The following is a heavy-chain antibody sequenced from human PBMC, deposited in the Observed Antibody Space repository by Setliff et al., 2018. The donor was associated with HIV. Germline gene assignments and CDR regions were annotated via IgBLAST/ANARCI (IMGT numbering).Heavy chain of an antibody. V-gene: IGHV3-23*01. CDR1: GFTFTNYA. CDR2: ISGSGGNT. J-gene: IGHJ4*02. D-gene: IGHD6-19*01. CDR3: ARETPNSGWYRKEGYYFDY. Sequence: PGGSLRLSCAVSGFTFTNYAMSWVRQAPGKGLQWVSTISGSGGNTNYADSVKGRFTVSRDNSKNTLYLQMNSLRPEDTALDYCARETPNSGWYRKEGYYFDYWGQGTLVTVSS.